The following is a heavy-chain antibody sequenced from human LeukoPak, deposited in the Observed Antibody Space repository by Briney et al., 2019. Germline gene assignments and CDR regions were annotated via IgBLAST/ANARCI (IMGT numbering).Heavy chain of an antibody. CDR1: GGSISSYY. CDR2: IYYSGST. J-gene: IGHJ6*03. V-gene: IGHV4-59*01. CDR3: ARGAGIQTYYYYMDV. D-gene: IGHD5-18*01. Sequence: SETLSLTCTVSGGSISSYYWSWLRQPPGKGLEWIGYIYYSGSTNYNPSLKSRVTISVDTSKNQFSLKLSSVTAADTAVYYCARGAGIQTYYYYMDVWGKGTTVTISS.